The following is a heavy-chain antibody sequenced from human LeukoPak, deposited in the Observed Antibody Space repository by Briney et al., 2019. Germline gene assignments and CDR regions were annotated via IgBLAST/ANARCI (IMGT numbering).Heavy chain of an antibody. Sequence: GGSLRLSCAASGFTFSHYAVSWVRQAPGKGLEWVSSINTGGSAYYADSVKGRFTISRDNSMNTLYLQMNSLRAEDTAVYYCAKVPRGHYFDYWGQGTLVTVSS. J-gene: IGHJ4*02. V-gene: IGHV3-23*01. CDR3: AKVPRGHYFDY. CDR2: INTGGSA. D-gene: IGHD3-10*01. CDR1: GFTFSHYA.